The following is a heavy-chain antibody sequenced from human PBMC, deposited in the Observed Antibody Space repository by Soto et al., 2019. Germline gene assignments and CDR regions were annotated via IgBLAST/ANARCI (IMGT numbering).Heavy chain of an antibody. Sequence: RASVKVSCKASGYTFTSYDINWVRQATGQGLEWMGWMNPNSGNTGYAQKFQGRVTMTRNTSISTAYMELSSLRSEDTAVYYCARGAVIQLRFLEWLRYWFDPWGQGTLVTVSS. J-gene: IGHJ5*02. CDR1: GYTFTSYD. CDR3: ARGAVIQLRFLEWLRYWFDP. CDR2: MNPNSGNT. V-gene: IGHV1-8*01. D-gene: IGHD3-3*01.